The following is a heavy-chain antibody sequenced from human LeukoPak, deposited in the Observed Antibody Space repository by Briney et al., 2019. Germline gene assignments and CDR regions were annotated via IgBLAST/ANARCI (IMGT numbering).Heavy chain of an antibody. Sequence: SETLSLTCTVSGGSISSFFWSWIRQPPGKGLEWIGYIYYSGSTSYNPSLKSRVTISVDTSKNQFSLKLSSVTAADTAVYYCARVIAARPIPNFDYWGQGTLVTVSS. J-gene: IGHJ4*02. D-gene: IGHD6-6*01. CDR2: IYYSGST. CDR1: GGSISSFF. CDR3: ARVIAARPIPNFDY. V-gene: IGHV4-59*01.